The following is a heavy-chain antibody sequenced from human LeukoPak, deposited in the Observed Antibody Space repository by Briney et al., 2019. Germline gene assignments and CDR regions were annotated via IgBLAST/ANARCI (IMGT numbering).Heavy chain of an antibody. CDR1: GYTFTSYW. Sequence: GESLKISCKGSGYTFTSYWIGWVRQMPGKGLEWMGIIYPGDSDTRYSPSFQGQVTISADKYISTAYLQWSSLKASDTAMYYCARLYDSSAYPFDYWGQGTLVTVSS. CDR3: ARLYDSSAYPFDY. CDR2: IYPGDSDT. D-gene: IGHD3-22*01. V-gene: IGHV5-51*01. J-gene: IGHJ4*02.